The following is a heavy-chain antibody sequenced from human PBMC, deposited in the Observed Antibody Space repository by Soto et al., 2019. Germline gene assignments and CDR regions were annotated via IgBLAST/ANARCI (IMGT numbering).Heavy chain of an antibody. CDR1: GGSISSYY. J-gene: IGHJ4*02. Sequence: PSETLSLTCTVSGGSISSYYWSWIRQPPGKELEWIGYIYYSGSTNYNPSLKSRVTISVDTSKNQFSLKLSSVTAADTAVYYCVRAWNYYDSSGPLDYWGQGTLVTVSS. V-gene: IGHV4-59*01. D-gene: IGHD3-22*01. CDR3: VRAWNYYDSSGPLDY. CDR2: IYYSGST.